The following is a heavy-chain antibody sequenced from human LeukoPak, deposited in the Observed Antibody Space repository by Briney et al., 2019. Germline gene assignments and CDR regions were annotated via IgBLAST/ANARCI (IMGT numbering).Heavy chain of an antibody. CDR2: ISAYNGNT. J-gene: IGHJ4*02. CDR3: ARVRTIAAAGTFDY. D-gene: IGHD6-13*01. CDR1: GYTFTGYH. V-gene: IGHV1-18*04. Sequence: ASVKVSCKASGYTFTGYHMHWVRQAPGQGLEWMGWISAYNGNTNYAQKLQGRVTMTTDTSTSTAYMELRSLRSDDTAVYYCARVRTIAAAGTFDYWGQGTLVTVSS.